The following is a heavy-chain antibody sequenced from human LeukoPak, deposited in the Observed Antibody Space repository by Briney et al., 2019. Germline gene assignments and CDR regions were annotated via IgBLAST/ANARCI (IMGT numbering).Heavy chain of an antibody. J-gene: IGHJ4*02. D-gene: IGHD3-10*01. CDR3: ARDQTFMVRGVIITPDLDY. Sequence: GGSLRLSCAASGFTFSSYWMSWVRQAPGKGLEWVANIKQDGSEKYYVDSVKGRFTISRDNAKNSLYLQMNSLRAEDTAVYYCARDQTFMVRGVIITPDLDYWGQGTLVTVSS. CDR2: IKQDGSEK. V-gene: IGHV3-7*01. CDR1: GFTFSSYW.